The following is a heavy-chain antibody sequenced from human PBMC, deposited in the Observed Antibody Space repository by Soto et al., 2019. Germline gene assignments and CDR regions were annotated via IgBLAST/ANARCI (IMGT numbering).Heavy chain of an antibody. CDR3: GRAIPLKSIEAAGRPQPPDY. V-gene: IGHV1-18*01. J-gene: IGHJ4*02. CDR2: ISAYNGNT. D-gene: IGHD6-13*01. CDR1: GYTFTSYG. Sequence: QVQLVQSGAEVKKPGASVKVSCKASGYTFTSYGISWVRQAPGQGLEWMGWISAYNGNTNYAQKPQGRDTMTPNNSTGTAYMELRSLRSDDTAVYYCGRAIPLKSIEAAGRPQPPDYWGQGTLFTVSS.